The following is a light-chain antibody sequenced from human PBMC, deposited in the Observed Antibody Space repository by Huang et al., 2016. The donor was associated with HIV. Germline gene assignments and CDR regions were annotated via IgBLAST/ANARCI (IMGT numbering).Light chain of an antibody. CDR1: QSISTY. CDR3: QQSYSIPHT. V-gene: IGKV1-39*01. Sequence: DIQMTQSPPSLSPSIGDRVTITCRASQSISTYLNWYRHKPGEAPELLINAASTSQNGVPALFSGGGSGTHFPLTIDILQAEDFATYYCQQSYSIPHTFGRGTKVDIK. J-gene: IGKJ2*01. CDR2: AAS.